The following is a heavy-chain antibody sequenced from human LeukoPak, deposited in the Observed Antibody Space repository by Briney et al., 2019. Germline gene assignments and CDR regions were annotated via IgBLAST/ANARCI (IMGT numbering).Heavy chain of an antibody. CDR1: GFTFSSYG. Sequence: LSGGTLRLSCAASGFTFSSYGMSWVRQAPGKGLEWVSYISSSGSTIYYADSVKGRFTISRDNAKNSLYLQMNSLRAEDTAVYYCARDTPLRFLIDYWGQGTLVTVSS. CDR2: ISSSGSTI. V-gene: IGHV3-48*04. D-gene: IGHD3-3*01. CDR3: ARDTPLRFLIDY. J-gene: IGHJ4*02.